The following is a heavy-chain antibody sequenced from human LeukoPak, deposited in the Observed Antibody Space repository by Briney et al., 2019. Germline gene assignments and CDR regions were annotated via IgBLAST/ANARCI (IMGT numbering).Heavy chain of an antibody. V-gene: IGHV3-21*01. D-gene: IGHD5-12*01. CDR3: ARDPPGSGSLLHF. CDR2: ISGSLTHI. CDR1: GFTFISYS. J-gene: IGHJ4*02. Sequence: SGGSLRLSCVASGFTFISYSMNWVRRAPGKGLEWVSSISGSLTHIYYADSLKGRFTVSRDNAKNSLYLQMNTLRAEDTAVYYCARDPPGSGSLLHFWGQGTVVTVSS.